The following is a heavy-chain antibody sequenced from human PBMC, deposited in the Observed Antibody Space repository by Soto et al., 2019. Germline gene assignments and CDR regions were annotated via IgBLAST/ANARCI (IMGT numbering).Heavy chain of an antibody. CDR1: GFTFSSYW. CDR3: ARVAYGNGWIFDY. J-gene: IGHJ4*01. CDR2: IKQDGSEK. V-gene: IGHV3-7*01. D-gene: IGHD6-19*01. Sequence: GGSLRLSCAASGFTFSSYWMSWVRQASGKGLEWVANIKQDGSEKYYVDSVKGRFTLSRDNAKNSLQLQMSSLRDEDTAIYFCARVAYGNGWIFDYWGQGTLVTVSS.